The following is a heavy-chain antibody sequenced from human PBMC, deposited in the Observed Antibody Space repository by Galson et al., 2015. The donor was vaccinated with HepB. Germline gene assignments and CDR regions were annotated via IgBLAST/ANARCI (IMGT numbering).Heavy chain of an antibody. Sequence: SLRLSCAASGFTFSSYAMHWVRQAPGKGLEYVSAISSNGGSTYYADSVKGRFTISRDNSKNTLYLQMSSLRAEDTAVYYCVKEANPTQYSSGWYWFDPWGQGTLVTVSS. CDR1: GFTFSSYA. CDR2: ISSNGGST. D-gene: IGHD6-19*01. V-gene: IGHV3-64D*06. J-gene: IGHJ5*02. CDR3: VKEANPTQYSSGWYWFDP.